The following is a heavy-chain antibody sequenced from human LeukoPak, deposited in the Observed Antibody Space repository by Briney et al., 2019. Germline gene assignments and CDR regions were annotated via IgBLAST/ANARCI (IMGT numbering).Heavy chain of an antibody. J-gene: IGHJ4*02. Sequence: SETLSLTCTVSGGSISSRSYYWGWVRQPPGKGLEWIGSIYYSGSTYYNPSLKSRVTISVDTSKNQFSLKLSSVTAADTAVYYCARHHTRDTAMASLFDYWGQGTLVTVSS. CDR3: ARHHTRDTAMASLFDY. V-gene: IGHV4-39*01. D-gene: IGHD5-18*01. CDR1: GGSISSRSYY. CDR2: IYYSGST.